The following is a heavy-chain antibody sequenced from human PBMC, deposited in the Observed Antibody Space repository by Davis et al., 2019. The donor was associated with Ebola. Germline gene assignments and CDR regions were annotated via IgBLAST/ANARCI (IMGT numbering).Heavy chain of an antibody. D-gene: IGHD4-17*01. CDR1: GGSFSGYY. J-gene: IGHJ6*02. Sequence: MPSETLSLTSAVYGGSFSGYYWSWIRQPPGKGLEWIGEINHSGSTNYNPSLKSRVTISVDTSKNQFSLKLSSVTAADTAVYYCARGRRGDYGSYYYYGMDVWGQGTTVTVSS. CDR3: ARGRRGDYGSYYYYGMDV. V-gene: IGHV4-34*01. CDR2: INHSGST.